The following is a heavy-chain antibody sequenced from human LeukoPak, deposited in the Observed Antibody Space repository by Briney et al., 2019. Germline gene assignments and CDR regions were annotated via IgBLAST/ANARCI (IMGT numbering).Heavy chain of an antibody. J-gene: IGHJ6*03. CDR2: IRSKANSYAT. D-gene: IGHD4-23*01. CDR1: GFTFSGSA. V-gene: IGHV3-73*01. Sequence: GGSLRLSCAASGFTFSGSAMHWVRQASGKGLEWVGRIRSKANSYATAYAASVKGRFTISRDDSKNTAYLQMNSLKTEDTAVYYCTRTTVVTDYYYYYMDVWGKGTTVTVSS. CDR3: TRTTVVTDYYYYYMDV.